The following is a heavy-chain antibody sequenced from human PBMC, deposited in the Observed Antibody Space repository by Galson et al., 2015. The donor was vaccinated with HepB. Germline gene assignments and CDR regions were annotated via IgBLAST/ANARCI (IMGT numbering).Heavy chain of an antibody. V-gene: IGHV3-30*18. D-gene: IGHD2-15*01. J-gene: IGHJ4*02. CDR2: ISYDGSKK. Sequence: SLRLSCAASGFTFNLYVIYWVRQAPGKGLEWVAAISYDGSKKSYADSVKGRFIISRDNSKNTLYLQMSSLRHEDTAVYYCAKVRTMAVAGTVYFDYWGQGTLVTVSS. CDR1: GFTFNLYV. CDR3: AKVRTMAVAGTVYFDY.